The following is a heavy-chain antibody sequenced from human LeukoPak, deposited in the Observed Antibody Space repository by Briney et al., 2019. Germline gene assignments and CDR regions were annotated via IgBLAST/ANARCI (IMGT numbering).Heavy chain of an antibody. V-gene: IGHV3-23*01. CDR1: GFTFSSYG. CDR3: AKGWWIQLWKPLFDY. D-gene: IGHD5-18*01. Sequence: GGTLRLSCAASGFTFSSYGMSWVRQAPGKGLEWVSAISGSGGSTYYADSVKGRFTISRDNSKNTLYLQMNSLRAEDTAVYYCAKGWWIQLWKPLFDYWGQGTLVTVSS. J-gene: IGHJ4*02. CDR2: ISGSGGST.